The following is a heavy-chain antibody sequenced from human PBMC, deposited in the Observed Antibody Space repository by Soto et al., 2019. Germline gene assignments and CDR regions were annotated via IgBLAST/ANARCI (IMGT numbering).Heavy chain of an antibody. J-gene: IGHJ3*01. V-gene: IGHV3-53*01. CDR3: ATWHEREHAYDV. CDR2: LYDVDGS. Sequence: ESGGGLIQPGEPLRLSCAAFGLTISGKKYVAWVRQAPGKGLEWVSALYDVDGSFYADSVKGRFTTSSDSSKTTVYLQMNDLRPDDTAVYYCATWHEREHAYDVWGQGTTVTVSS. CDR1: GLTISGKKY. D-gene: IGHD1-1*01.